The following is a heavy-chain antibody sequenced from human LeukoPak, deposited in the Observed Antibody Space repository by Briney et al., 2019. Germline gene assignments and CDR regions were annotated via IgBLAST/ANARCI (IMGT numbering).Heavy chain of an antibody. CDR1: GFTFSSYS. Sequence: GGSLRLSCAASGFTFSSYSMNWVRQAPGKGLEWVSVISSSSSYIYYADSVRGRFTISRDNSKSTLSLQMNSLRAEDTAIYYCATYRQVLLPFESWGQGTLVTVSS. V-gene: IGHV3-21*04. CDR2: ISSSSSYI. J-gene: IGHJ4*02. D-gene: IGHD2-8*02. CDR3: ATYRQVLLPFES.